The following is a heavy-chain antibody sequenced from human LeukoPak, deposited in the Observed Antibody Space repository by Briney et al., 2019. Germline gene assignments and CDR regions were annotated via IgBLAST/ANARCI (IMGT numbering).Heavy chain of an antibody. V-gene: IGHV3-48*03. D-gene: IGHD2-8*01. CDR1: GFTFSSYE. J-gene: IGHJ3*02. Sequence: GGSLRLSCAASGFTFSSYEMNWVRQAPGKGLEWVSYISSSGSTIYYADSVKGRFTISRDNAKNSLYLQMNSLRAEDTAVYYCARGDAIGAFDIWGQGTMVTVSS. CDR3: ARGDAIGAFDI. CDR2: ISSSGSTI.